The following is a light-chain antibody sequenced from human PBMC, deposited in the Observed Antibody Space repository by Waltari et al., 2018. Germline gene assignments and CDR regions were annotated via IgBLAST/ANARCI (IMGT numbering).Light chain of an antibody. CDR2: SAS. V-gene: IGKV1-27*01. CDR3: QKHNSAPQT. J-gene: IGKJ1*01. CDR1: QGISNY. Sequence: DIQMTQSPSPLSASVGDRGPITCRASQGISNYLAWYQQKPGKIPKLLIYSASTLQAGVPSRFSGSESGTDFTLTISSLQPEDVASYYCQKHNSAPQTFGQGTKVEIK.